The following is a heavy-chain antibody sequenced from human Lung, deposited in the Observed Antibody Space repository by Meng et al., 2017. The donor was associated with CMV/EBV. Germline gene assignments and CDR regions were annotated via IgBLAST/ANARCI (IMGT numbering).Heavy chain of an antibody. CDR2: IYFSGNT. J-gene: IGHJ4*02. D-gene: IGHD5-24*01. Sequence: QQPRQEAGPGQGQPSDPLPPPGSVSGGFSSSSSYYWGWIRQSAGKGLEWNGSIYFSGNTYYNPSLKSRVTMSVGTAQNKFSLTLRSVTAADTAVYYCVTETGYNYDNWGQGALVTASS. V-gene: IGHV4-39*07. CDR3: VTETGYNYDN. CDR1: GGFSSSSSYY.